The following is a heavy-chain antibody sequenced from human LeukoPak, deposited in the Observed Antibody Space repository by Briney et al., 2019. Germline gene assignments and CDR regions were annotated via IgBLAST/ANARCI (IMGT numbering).Heavy chain of an antibody. Sequence: PSETLSLTCAVYGGSFSGYYWSWIRQPPGKGLEWIGEINHSGSTNYNPSLKSRVTISVDTSKSQVSLKVTSVTAADTAVYYCARGTRDYDYWGQGTLVTVSS. V-gene: IGHV4-34*01. CDR1: GGSFSGYY. CDR3: ARGTRDYDY. D-gene: IGHD3-10*01. CDR2: INHSGST. J-gene: IGHJ4*02.